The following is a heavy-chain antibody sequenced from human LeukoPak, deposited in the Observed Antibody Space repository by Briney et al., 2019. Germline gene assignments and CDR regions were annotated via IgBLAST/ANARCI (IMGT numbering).Heavy chain of an antibody. CDR3: ARGVAGYNWFDP. CDR2: IYYSGST. D-gene: IGHD6-19*01. V-gene: IGHV4-39*01. Sequence: SETLSLTCTVSGGSISSSSYYWGWIRQPPGKGLEGSGSIYYSGSTYYNPSLKRRVTISVDTSENQFSLKLRSVTAPDTAVHYCARGVAGYNWFDPWGQGTLVTVSS. J-gene: IGHJ5*02. CDR1: GGSISSSSYY.